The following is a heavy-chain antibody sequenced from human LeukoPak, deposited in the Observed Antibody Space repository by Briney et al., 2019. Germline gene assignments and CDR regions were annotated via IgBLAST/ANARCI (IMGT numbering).Heavy chain of an antibody. CDR3: ARASMVRGSYPPVGRAHPRNDAFDI. CDR1: GGSFSGYY. CDR2: INHSGST. V-gene: IGHV4-34*01. D-gene: IGHD3-10*01. J-gene: IGHJ3*02. Sequence: SETLSLTCAVYGGSFSGYYWSWIRQPPGKGLEWIGEINHSGSTNYNPSLKSRVTISVDTSKNQFSLKLSSVTAADTAVYYCARASMVRGSYPPVGRAHPRNDAFDIWGQGTMVTVSS.